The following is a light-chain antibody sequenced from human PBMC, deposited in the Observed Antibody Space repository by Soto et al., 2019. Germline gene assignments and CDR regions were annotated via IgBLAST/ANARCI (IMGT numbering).Light chain of an antibody. V-gene: IGLV2-8*01. CDR2: EVV. CDR3: KSYAGSNTYV. J-gene: IGLJ1*01. CDR1: RNDIGAYEF. Sequence: QSVLTQPPSASGSPGQSVTISCTGTRNDIGAYEFVSWYQHHPGKAPKLIIYEVVQRPSGVPDRFSGSKSGNTASLTVSGLQAADEADYYCKSYAGSNTYVFGTATKV.